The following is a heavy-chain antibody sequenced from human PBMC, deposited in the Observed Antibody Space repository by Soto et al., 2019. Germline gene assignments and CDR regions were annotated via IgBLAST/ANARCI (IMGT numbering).Heavy chain of an antibody. Sequence: PGGSLRLSCAASGFTFSSYHMHWVRQVLGKGLEWVAVIWNDGSNKYYADSVKGRFTVSRNNSKNTLYLQMSSLRAEDTAVYYCVKEGYYYDSSGYYYGWFDPWGQGTLVTVSS. D-gene: IGHD3-22*01. CDR2: IWNDGSNK. J-gene: IGHJ5*02. V-gene: IGHV3-30*02. CDR3: VKEGYYYDSSGYYYGWFDP. CDR1: GFTFSSYH.